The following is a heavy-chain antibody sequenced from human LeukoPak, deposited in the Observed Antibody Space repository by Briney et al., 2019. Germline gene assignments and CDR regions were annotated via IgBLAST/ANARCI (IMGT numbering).Heavy chain of an antibody. Sequence: GRSLSLSCAASGFTFSSYGMHWVRQAPGKGLEWVAVISYDGSNKYYADSVKGRFTISRDNSKNTLYLQMNSLRAEDTAVYYCAKDLNGYGDYWGQRTLLTVYS. CDR3: AKDLNGYGDY. V-gene: IGHV3-30*18. D-gene: IGHD5-18*01. CDR2: ISYDGSNK. J-gene: IGHJ4*02. CDR1: GFTFSSYG.